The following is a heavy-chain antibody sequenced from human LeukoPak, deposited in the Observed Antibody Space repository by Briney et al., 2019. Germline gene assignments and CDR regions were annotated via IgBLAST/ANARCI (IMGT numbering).Heavy chain of an antibody. V-gene: IGHV1-2*02. CDR1: GYTFTGYY. CDR3: ARDLARYCSGGSCYWFDP. Sequence: ASVKVSCRASGYTFTGYYMHWVRQAPGQGLEWMGWINPNSGGTNYAQKFQGRVTMTRDTSISTAYMELSRLRFDDTAVYYCARDLARYCSGGSCYWFDPWGQGTLVTVSS. D-gene: IGHD2-15*01. CDR2: INPNSGGT. J-gene: IGHJ5*02.